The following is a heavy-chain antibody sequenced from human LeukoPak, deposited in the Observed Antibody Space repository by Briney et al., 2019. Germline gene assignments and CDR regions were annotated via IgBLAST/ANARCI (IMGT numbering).Heavy chain of an antibody. V-gene: IGHV1-46*01. CDR2: INPNGGST. J-gene: IGHJ4*02. D-gene: IGHD3-22*01. Sequence: ASVKVSCKASGYTFTSYYMHWVRQAPGQGLEWMGIINPNGGSTSYAPKFQGRVTMTRDTSTSTVYMDLSSLRSEDTAVYYCARDSHDTSGYPGYWGQGTLVTVSS. CDR1: GYTFTSYY. CDR3: ARDSHDTSGYPGY.